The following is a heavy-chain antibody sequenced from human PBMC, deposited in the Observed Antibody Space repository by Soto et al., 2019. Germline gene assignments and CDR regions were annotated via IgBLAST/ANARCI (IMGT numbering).Heavy chain of an antibody. D-gene: IGHD2-21*02. CDR2: IDPGDFST. Sequence: EVQLVQSGAEVKKPGESLRISCQSSGHRFTSYWIIWVRQMPGKGLEWMGRIDPGDFSTKYSPSFEGHVTISADKSISTAYLQWSSLKASDTAMYYCALTYCGGDCSEVPDYWGQGTLVTVSS. CDR1: GHRFTSYW. CDR3: ALTYCGGDCSEVPDY. V-gene: IGHV5-10-1*03. J-gene: IGHJ4*02.